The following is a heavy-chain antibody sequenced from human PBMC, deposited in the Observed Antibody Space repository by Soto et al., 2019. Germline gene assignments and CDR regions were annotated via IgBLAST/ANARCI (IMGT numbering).Heavy chain of an antibody. CDR1: GFTFSSYD. D-gene: IGHD1-26*01. CDR3: AKHRAPGSYFQGYHYYGMDV. V-gene: IGHV3-23*01. J-gene: IGHJ6*02. CDR2: ISGSGGST. Sequence: GGSLRLSCAASGFTFSSYDMSWVRQAPGKGLEWVSAISGSGGSTYYADSVKGRFTKSRDNSKNTLYLQMNSLRAEDTAVYYCAKHRAPGSYFQGYHYYGMDVWGQGTTVTVSS.